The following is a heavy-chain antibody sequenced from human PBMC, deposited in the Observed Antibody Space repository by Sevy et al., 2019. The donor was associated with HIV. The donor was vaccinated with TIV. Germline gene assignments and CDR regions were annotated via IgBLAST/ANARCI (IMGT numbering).Heavy chain of an antibody. D-gene: IGHD3-22*01. J-gene: IGHJ6*02. V-gene: IGHV1-18*01. CDR3: ARDRNNYDSSGYPKGMDV. Sequence: ASVKVSCKASGYTFTSYGISWVRQAPGQGLEWMGWISGYNANTNYAQKVQGRVTMTTDTSTSTAYMELMSLRSDDTAVYYCARDRNNYDSSGYPKGMDVWGQGTTVTVSS. CDR1: GYTFTSYG. CDR2: ISGYNANT.